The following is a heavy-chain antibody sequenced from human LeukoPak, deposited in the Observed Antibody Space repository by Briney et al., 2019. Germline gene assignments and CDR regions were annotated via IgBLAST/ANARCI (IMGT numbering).Heavy chain of an antibody. V-gene: IGHV3-23*01. D-gene: IGHD3-10*02. J-gene: IGHJ6*04. Sequence: AGGPLRLFCAPSGLTFSRYHMRWLPKAPGEGVEWVSDINGSGGSTYYADSVKGQITIYIDNAKITLYLQMNSLRAEDTAVYFCAELGITMIGGVWGKGTTVTVSS. CDR3: AELGITMIGGV. CDR2: INGSGGST. CDR1: GLTFSRYH.